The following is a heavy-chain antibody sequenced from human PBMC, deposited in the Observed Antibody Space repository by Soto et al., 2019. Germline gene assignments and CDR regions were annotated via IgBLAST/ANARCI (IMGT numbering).Heavy chain of an antibody. CDR3: ARDVLYSTSRIDS. CDR1: GGSISSADYY. D-gene: IGHD6-6*01. CDR2: IYYSGST. V-gene: IGHV4-30-4*01. J-gene: IGHJ4*02. Sequence: SETLSLTCTVSGGSISSADYYWRWIRQPPGKGLEWIGYIYYSGSTYYTPSLRSRVTISVDTSKNQFSLKLSSVTAADTAVYYCARDVLYSTSRIDSWGQGTLVTVSS.